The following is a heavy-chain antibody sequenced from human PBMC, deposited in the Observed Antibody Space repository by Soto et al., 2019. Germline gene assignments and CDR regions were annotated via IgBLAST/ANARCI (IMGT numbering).Heavy chain of an antibody. CDR3: VKQSGSGSYFSVGSGGHFDN. D-gene: IGHD3-10*01. CDR1: GFTITNYG. J-gene: IGHJ4*02. Sequence: QVQLVESGGGVVQPGRSLRLSCAASGFTITNYGMPWVRQAPGKGLEWVVVISFDGRNTYYEDSVKGRFTITRDNSKNTFYLQMTGRRAEDKAVYYCVKQSGSGSYFSVGSGGHFDNWGQGTLVTVSS. CDR2: ISFDGRNT. V-gene: IGHV3-30*18.